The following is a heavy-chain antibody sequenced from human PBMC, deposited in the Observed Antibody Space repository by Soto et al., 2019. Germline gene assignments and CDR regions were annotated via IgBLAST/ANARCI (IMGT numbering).Heavy chain of an antibody. CDR1: GFAFSSYA. V-gene: IGHV3-23*01. CDR2: ISDSGDTT. Sequence: VGSLRLSCAASGFAFSSYAMTWVRQPPGKGLEWVSTISDSGDTTYYADSVRGRFTMSRDNSKNTLFVEMSSLRVEDTAIYYCAKYTTYYSDHGGPRWFDSWGQGTLVTVSS. D-gene: IGHD3-22*01. J-gene: IGHJ5*01. CDR3: AKYTTYYSDHGGPRWFDS.